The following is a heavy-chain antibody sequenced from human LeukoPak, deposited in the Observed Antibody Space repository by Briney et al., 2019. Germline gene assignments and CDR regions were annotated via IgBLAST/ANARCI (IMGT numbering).Heavy chain of an antibody. Sequence: GGSLRLSCAASGFTFSSYAMHWVRQAPGKGLEWVAVISYDGSNKYYADSVKGRFTISRDNSKSTLYLQMNSLRAEDTAVYYCARDRGRDYDGLTGYFDYWGQGTLVTISS. CDR1: GFTFSSYA. D-gene: IGHD3-9*01. CDR3: ARDRGRDYDGLTGYFDY. J-gene: IGHJ4*02. V-gene: IGHV3-30-3*01. CDR2: ISYDGSNK.